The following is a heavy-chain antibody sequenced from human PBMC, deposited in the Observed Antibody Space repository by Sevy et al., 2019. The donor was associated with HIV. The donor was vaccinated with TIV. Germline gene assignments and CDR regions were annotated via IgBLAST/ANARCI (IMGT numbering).Heavy chain of an antibody. D-gene: IGHD6-19*01. CDR2: IDYSGSP. CDR1: GVSVTSYY. Sequence: SETLSLTCTVSGVSVTSYYWSWIRQPPGKGLEWLGYIDYSGSPTYNPSLKSRVAISGERSRNQFSLKLTSVTAADTAVYFCARDAGRYRSGWPHPFDDWGQGTRVTVSS. CDR3: ARDAGRYRSGWPHPFDD. V-gene: IGHV4-59*02. J-gene: IGHJ4*02.